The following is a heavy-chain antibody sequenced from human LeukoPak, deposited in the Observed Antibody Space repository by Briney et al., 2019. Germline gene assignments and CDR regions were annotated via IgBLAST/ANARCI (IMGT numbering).Heavy chain of an antibody. CDR2: IRSGGST. V-gene: IGHV3-53*01. J-gene: IGHJ3*02. CDR3: AREGSFDSSGYNDALDI. Sequence: GGSLRLSCAASGFIVSGKYMSWVRQAPGKGLEWDSVIRSGGSTSYADSVKGRFTISRDNSKNTLYLQMNSLRAEDTAVYYCAREGSFDSSGYNDALDIWGQGTMVTVSA. CDR1: GFIVSGKY. D-gene: IGHD3-22*01.